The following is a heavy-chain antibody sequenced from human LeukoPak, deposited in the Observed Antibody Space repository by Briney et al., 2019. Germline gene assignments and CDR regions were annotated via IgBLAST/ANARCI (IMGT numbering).Heavy chain of an antibody. D-gene: IGHD3-10*01. J-gene: IGHJ4*02. V-gene: IGHV4-34*01. Sequence: SETLSLTCAVYGGSFSGYYWSWIRQPPGKGPEWIGEINSSGSINYNPSLKSRVTISVDMSKNQFSLKLASVTAADTAMYYCARDARFGELVDHWGRGTLVTVSS. CDR3: ARDARFGELVDH. CDR1: GGSFSGYY. CDR2: INSSGSI.